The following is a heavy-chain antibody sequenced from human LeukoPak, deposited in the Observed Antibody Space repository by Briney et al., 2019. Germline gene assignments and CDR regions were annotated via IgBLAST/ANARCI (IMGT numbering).Heavy chain of an antibody. D-gene: IGHD2-2*01. J-gene: IGHJ6*01. CDR2: INPNSGGT. CDR1: GYTFTGYY. Sequence: GASAKVSCKASGYTFTGYYMHSVRQAPGQGLEWMGWINPNSGGTNYAQKFQGRVTMTKDTSISTAHMELSRLRSDDTAVYYCAGPHSVVPAXMAXYXXGXDVRGQGTXVTVSS. V-gene: IGHV1-2*02. CDR3: AGPHSVVPAXMAXYXXGXDV.